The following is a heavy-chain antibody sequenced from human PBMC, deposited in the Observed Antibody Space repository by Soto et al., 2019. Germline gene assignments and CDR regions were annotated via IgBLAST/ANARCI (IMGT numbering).Heavy chain of an antibody. V-gene: IGHV4-39*01. J-gene: IGHJ4*02. CDR2: IYYSGNT. Sequence: SETLSLTCTVSGGSISSSSYYWGWIRQPPGKGLEWIGSIYYSGNTYYNPSLKSRVTISVDTAKNQFSLKLSSVTAADTAVYYCVSIVEVPAAIVGRYYFDYWGQGTLVTVSS. D-gene: IGHD2-2*01. CDR3: VSIVEVPAAIVGRYYFDY. CDR1: GGSISSSSYY.